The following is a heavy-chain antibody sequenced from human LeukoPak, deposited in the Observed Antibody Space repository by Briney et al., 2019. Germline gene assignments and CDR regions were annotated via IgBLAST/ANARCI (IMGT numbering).Heavy chain of an antibody. D-gene: IGHD5-12*01. Sequence: PGGSLRLSCAASGFTFDDYGMSWVRQATGKGLEWVSGINWNGGSTGYADSVKGRFTISRDNAKNSLYLQMNSLRAEDTALYYCARVRYSGYDYYFDYWGQGTLVTVSS. CDR2: INWNGGST. V-gene: IGHV3-20*04. CDR1: GFTFDDYG. CDR3: ARVRYSGYDYYFDY. J-gene: IGHJ4*02.